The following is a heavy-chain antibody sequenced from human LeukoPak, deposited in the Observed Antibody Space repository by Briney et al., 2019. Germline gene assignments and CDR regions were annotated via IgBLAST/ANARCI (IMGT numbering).Heavy chain of an antibody. Sequence: PGGSLRPSCEASGFTFATYGFHWVRQAPGKGLEWVAVIWYDGSKKYYADSLKGRLAISRDDSKNTLYLQMNSLRAEDTAVYYCARDYGLKYFDYWGQGTLVTASS. V-gene: IGHV3-33*01. CDR2: IWYDGSKK. CDR1: GFTFATYG. J-gene: IGHJ4*02. CDR3: ARDYGLKYFDY. D-gene: IGHD4-17*01.